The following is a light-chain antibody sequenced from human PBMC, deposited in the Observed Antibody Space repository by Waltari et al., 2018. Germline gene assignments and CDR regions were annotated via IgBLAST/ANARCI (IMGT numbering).Light chain of an antibody. Sequence: QSVLTQSPSVSGAPGQRVTISCTGSSSTIGAGFDVHWYQQLPRTAPKLLIYGNTNRPSGVPDRFSGSKSGTSASLAITGLQAEDEADYYCQSYDGSLSGSRVFGGGTKVTVL. CDR1: SSTIGAGFD. V-gene: IGLV1-40*01. CDR2: GNT. J-gene: IGLJ3*02. CDR3: QSYDGSLSGSRV.